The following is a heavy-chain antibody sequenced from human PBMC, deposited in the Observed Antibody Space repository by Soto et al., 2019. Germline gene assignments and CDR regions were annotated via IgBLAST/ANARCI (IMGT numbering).Heavy chain of an antibody. CDR2: IYYSGST. J-gene: IGHJ6*02. V-gene: IGHV4-39*01. Sequence: QLQLQESGPGLVKPSETLSLTCTVSGGSISSSSYYWGWIRQPPGKGLEWIGSIYYSGSTYYNPSLKSRVTISVDTSKNQFSLKLSSVTAADTAVYYCARRYTPSYDYSFSLSAYYNYYGMDVWGQGTTVTVSS. CDR3: ARRYTPSYDYSFSLSAYYNYYGMDV. D-gene: IGHD4-4*01. CDR1: GGSISSSSYY.